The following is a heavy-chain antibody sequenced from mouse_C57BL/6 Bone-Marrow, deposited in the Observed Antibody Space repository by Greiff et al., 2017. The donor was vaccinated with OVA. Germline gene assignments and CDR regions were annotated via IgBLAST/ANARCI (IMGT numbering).Heavy chain of an antibody. J-gene: IGHJ3*01. Sequence: EVMLVESGGGLVQPGGSMKLSCVASGFTFSNYWMNWVRQSPEKGLEWVAQIRLKSDNYATHYAESVKGRFTISRDDSKSSVYQQMNNLRAEDTGIYYCTGLRSGFAYWGQGTLVTVSA. CDR3: TGLRSGFAY. D-gene: IGHD1-1*01. CDR2: IRLKSDNYAT. V-gene: IGHV6-3*01. CDR1: GFTFSNYW.